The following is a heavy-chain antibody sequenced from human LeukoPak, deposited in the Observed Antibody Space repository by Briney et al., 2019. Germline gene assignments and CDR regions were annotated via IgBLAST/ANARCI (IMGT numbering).Heavy chain of an antibody. CDR1: GYTFTSYG. D-gene: IGHD2-2*01. J-gene: IGHJ5*02. Sequence: VKVSCTASGYTFTSYGISWVRQAPGQGLEWMGWISAYNGNTNYAQKLQGRVTMTTDTSTSTAYMELRSLRSDDTAVYYCARGHCSSTSCYRWFDPWGQGTLVTVSS. V-gene: IGHV1-18*04. CDR3: ARGHCSSTSCYRWFDP. CDR2: ISAYNGNT.